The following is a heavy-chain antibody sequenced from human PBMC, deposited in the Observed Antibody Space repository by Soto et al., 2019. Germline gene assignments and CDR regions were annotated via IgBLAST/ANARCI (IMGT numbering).Heavy chain of an antibody. V-gene: IGHV1-18*04. CDR2: ISAYNGNT. Sequence: GASVKVSCKASGYTFTSYGISWVRQAPGQGLEWMGWISAYNGNTNYAQKLQGRVTMTTDTSTSSAYMELRSLRSDDTAVYYCARAAYYYDSSGYRPCDYWGKGTLVTVS. D-gene: IGHD3-22*01. J-gene: IGHJ4*02. CDR3: ARAAYYYDSSGYRPCDY. CDR1: GYTFTSYG.